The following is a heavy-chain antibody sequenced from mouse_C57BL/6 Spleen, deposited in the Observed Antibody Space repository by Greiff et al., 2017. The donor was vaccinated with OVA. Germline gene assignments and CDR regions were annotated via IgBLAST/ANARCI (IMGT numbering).Heavy chain of an antibody. CDR3: ARVYDGYYSYFDV. CDR1: GYSITSGYY. CDR2: ISYDGSN. V-gene: IGHV3-6*01. Sequence: EVKLMESGPGLVKPSQSLSLTCSVTGYSITSGYYWTWIRQFPGNKLEWMGYISYDGSNNYNPSLKNRISITRDTSKNQFFLKLNSVTTEDTATYYCARVYDGYYSYFDVWGTGTTVTVSS. J-gene: IGHJ1*03. D-gene: IGHD2-3*01.